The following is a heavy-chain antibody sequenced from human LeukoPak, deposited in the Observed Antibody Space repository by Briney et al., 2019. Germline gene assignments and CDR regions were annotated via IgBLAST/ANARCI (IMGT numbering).Heavy chain of an antibody. CDR3: ARGLDYYDSSGYYPDLDY. D-gene: IGHD3-22*01. Sequence: PSETLSLTCAVSGDSISSNNWWSWVRQPPGKGLEWIGEIFHSGATNYNPSLKRRVTISVDKSKNQFSLKLSSVTAADTAVYYCARGLDYYDSSGYYPDLDYWGQGTLVTVSS. V-gene: IGHV4-4*02. CDR1: GDSISSNNW. CDR2: IFHSGAT. J-gene: IGHJ4*02.